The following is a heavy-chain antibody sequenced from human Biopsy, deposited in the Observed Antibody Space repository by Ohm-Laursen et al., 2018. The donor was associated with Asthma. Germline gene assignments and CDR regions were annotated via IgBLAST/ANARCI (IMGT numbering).Heavy chain of an antibody. Sequence: GASVTVSRTISGYSLSDLSMHCGRQAPGQGLEWMGGHDHEEGGTVNARRFQGRVTMTEDTSTDTAYMELSSLSSDDTAVYYCASDFPKDYVRYNFQFWGQGTLVTVSS. CDR2: HDHEEGGT. D-gene: IGHD4-17*01. CDR3: ASDFPKDYVRYNFQF. J-gene: IGHJ4*02. CDR1: GYSLSDLS. V-gene: IGHV1-24*01.